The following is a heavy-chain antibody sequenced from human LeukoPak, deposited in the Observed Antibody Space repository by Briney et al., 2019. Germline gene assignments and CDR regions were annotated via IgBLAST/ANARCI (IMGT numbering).Heavy chain of an antibody. CDR2: IIPSLGIA. D-gene: IGHD6-19*01. J-gene: IGHJ6*02. Sequence: ASVKVSCKASGGTFSSYTISWVRQAPGQGLEWMGRIIPSLGIANYAQKFQGRVTITADKSTSTAYMELSSLRSEDTAVYYCARDHGSGWYYYYGMDVWGQGTTVTVSS. V-gene: IGHV1-69*04. CDR3: ARDHGSGWYYYYGMDV. CDR1: GGTFSSYT.